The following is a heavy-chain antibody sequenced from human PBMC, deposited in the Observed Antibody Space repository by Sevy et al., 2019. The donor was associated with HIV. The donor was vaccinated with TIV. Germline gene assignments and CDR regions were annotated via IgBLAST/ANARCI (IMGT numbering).Heavy chain of an antibody. CDR3: AKLRCSDGNCFSIDY. CDR2: ISASGVST. J-gene: IGHJ4*02. D-gene: IGHD2-15*01. CDR1: GFTFSSYA. V-gene: IGHV3-23*01. Sequence: GGSLRLSCAASGFTFSSYAMTWVRQAPGKGLEWVSGISASGVSTYYADSVKGRFTISRDNSKNTLYLQINSLRAEDTAVYYCAKLRCSDGNCFSIDYWGQGTLVTVSS.